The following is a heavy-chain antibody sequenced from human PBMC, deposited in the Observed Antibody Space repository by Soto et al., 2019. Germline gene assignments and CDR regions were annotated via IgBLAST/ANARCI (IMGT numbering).Heavy chain of an antibody. CDR3: ATRRGYYDS. V-gene: IGHV4-4*02. CDR1: GGSISSFNW. Sequence: QVQLRESGPGLVKPSGTLSLTCVVSGGSISSFNWWSWIRQSPGKGLEWIGEIYHFGNTNYNPSPKSRLTISIDKSKNHFSLRLTALTAADTALSYCATRRGYYDSWGQGTVVIVSS. J-gene: IGHJ4*02. CDR2: IYHFGNT.